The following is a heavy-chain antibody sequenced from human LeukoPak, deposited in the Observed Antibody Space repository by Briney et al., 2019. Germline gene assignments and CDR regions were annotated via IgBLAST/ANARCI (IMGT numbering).Heavy chain of an antibody. Sequence: GGSLRLSCAASGFPFSGYAIHWVRQAPGKGLEWVAVISHDGTNKYYADSVKGRFTISRDNSKNTLYLQMNSQRTEDTAVYYCARHRGPSLHSSGYFDYWGQGTLVTVSS. CDR2: ISHDGTNK. CDR3: ARHRGPSLHSSGYFDY. CDR1: GFPFSGYA. D-gene: IGHD3-22*01. J-gene: IGHJ4*02. V-gene: IGHV3-30-3*01.